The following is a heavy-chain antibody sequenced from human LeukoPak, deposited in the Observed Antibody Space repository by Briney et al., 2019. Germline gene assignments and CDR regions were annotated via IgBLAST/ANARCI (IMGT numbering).Heavy chain of an antibody. CDR2: INTTAGST. Sequence: ASVKVSCKASGYTFTSYYMHWVRQAPGQGLEWMGLINTTAGSTGYAQEFQGRVTLTRDMSTSTDYMELSSLRSEDTAIYYCARDNSVGDNAWWFDPWGQGTLVTVSS. CDR3: ARDNSVGDNAWWFDP. J-gene: IGHJ5*02. D-gene: IGHD1-26*01. V-gene: IGHV1-46*01. CDR1: GYTFTSYY.